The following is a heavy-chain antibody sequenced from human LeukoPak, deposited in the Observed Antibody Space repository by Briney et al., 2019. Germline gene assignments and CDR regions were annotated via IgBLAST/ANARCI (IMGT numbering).Heavy chain of an antibody. CDR2: IGNAGDT. V-gene: IGHV3-13*01. Sequence: GGSLRLSCAASGFTFSTYDMHWVRHATGKGLEWLSGIGNAGDTYYAGSVKGRFTVSRDNAKNSLYLQMSSLRVGDTAVYYCARAEGSGYYDLWYNYWGQGTLVTVSS. J-gene: IGHJ4*02. D-gene: IGHD3-22*01. CDR3: ARAEGSGYYDLWYNY. CDR1: GFTFSTYD.